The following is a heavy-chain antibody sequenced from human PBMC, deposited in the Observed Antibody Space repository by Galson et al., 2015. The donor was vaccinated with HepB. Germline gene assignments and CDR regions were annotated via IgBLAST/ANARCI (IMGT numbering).Heavy chain of an antibody. V-gene: IGHV1-2*06. D-gene: IGHD3-22*01. J-gene: IGHJ4*02. CDR2: INPNSGGT. CDR1: GYTFTGYY. Sequence: SVKVSCKASGYTFTGYYMHWVRQAPGQGLEWMGRINPNSGGTNYAQKFQGRVTMTRDTSISTAYMELSRLRSDDTAVYYCARGGYYYDSSGYYYLDYWGQGTLVTVSS. CDR3: ARGGYYYDSSGYYYLDY.